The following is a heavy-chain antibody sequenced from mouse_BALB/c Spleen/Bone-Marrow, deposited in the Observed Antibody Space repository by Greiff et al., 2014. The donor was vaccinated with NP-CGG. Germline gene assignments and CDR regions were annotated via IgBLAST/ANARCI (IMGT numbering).Heavy chain of an antibody. J-gene: IGHJ3*01. CDR3: AREGDGAY. D-gene: IGHD3-3*01. Sequence: EVQLVESGGGLVKPGGSLKLSCAASGFTFSDYYMYWVRQTPEKRLEWVATISDGGSYTYYPDSAKGRFTISRDNAKNNLYLQMSSLKSEDTAMYYCAREGDGAYWGQGTLVTVSA. CDR2: ISDGGSYT. V-gene: IGHV5-4*02. CDR1: GFTFSDYY.